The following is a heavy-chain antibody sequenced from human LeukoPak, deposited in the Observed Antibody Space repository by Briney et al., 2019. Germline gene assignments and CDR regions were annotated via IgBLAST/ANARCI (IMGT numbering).Heavy chain of an antibody. CDR2: INTDGSST. J-gene: IGHJ4*02. CDR1: GFTFSSYW. V-gene: IGHV3-74*01. CDR3: ARDQGDSSSWSFDY. D-gene: IGHD6-13*01. Sequence: GGSLRLSCAASGFTFSSYWMHWVRQAPGKGLVWVSHINTDGSSTSYADSVKGRFTISRDNAKNTLYLQMNSLRAEDTAVYYCARDQGDSSSWSFDYWGQGTLVTVSS.